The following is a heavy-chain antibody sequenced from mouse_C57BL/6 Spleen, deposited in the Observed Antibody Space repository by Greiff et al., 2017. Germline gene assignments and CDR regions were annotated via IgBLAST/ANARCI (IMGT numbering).Heavy chain of an antibody. CDR3: ARRTTVVSYYFDY. CDR2: IYPGSGST. CDR1: GYTFTSYW. J-gene: IGHJ2*01. V-gene: IGHV1-55*01. Sequence: QVQLQQPGAELVKPGASVKISCKASGYTFTSYWITWVKQRPGQGLEWIGDIYPGSGSTNYNEKFKSKATLTVDTSSSTAYMQLSSLTSEDSAVYYCARRTTVVSYYFDYWGQGTTLTVSS. D-gene: IGHD1-1*01.